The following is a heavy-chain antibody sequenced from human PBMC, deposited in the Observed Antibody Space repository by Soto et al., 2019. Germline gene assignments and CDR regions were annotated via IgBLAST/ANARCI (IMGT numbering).Heavy chain of an antibody. CDR2: ITGNGDTT. CDR1: GFTFINTG. V-gene: IGHV3-23*01. Sequence: EVPVLQSGGGLVPPGGSLRLSCAGSGFTFINTGMSWVRQAPGQGLEWVSAITGNGDTTYYADSVKGRFTISRDNSKITLYLKMNSLRAEDTAVYYCAKIDGYFDYWGQGTLVIGAS. J-gene: IGHJ4*02. CDR3: AKIDGYFDY. D-gene: IGHD3-22*01.